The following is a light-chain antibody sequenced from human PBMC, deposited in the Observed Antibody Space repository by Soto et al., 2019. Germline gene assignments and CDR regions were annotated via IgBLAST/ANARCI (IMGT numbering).Light chain of an antibody. CDR1: SSDVGAYNY. Sequence: QSALTQPASVSGSPGKSITISCTGASSDVGAYNYVSWYQQHPGKAPKLLIYDVSNWPSGVSNRFSGSKSGNTASLTISGLQAEDEADYYCSSYSSSTLYVFAPGTKLTV. V-gene: IGLV2-14*01. CDR2: DVS. CDR3: SSYSSSTLYV. J-gene: IGLJ1*01.